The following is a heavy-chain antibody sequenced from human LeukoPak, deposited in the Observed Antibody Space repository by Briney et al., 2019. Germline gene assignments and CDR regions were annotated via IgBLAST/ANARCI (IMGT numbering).Heavy chain of an antibody. CDR1: GGSISSYY. V-gene: IGHV4-59*01. D-gene: IGHD3-10*01. CDR3: ARAIYGSGYYYYYYYMDV. CDR2: IYYSGST. Sequence: SETLSLTCTVSGGSISSYYWSWIRQPPGKGLEWIGYIYYSGSTNYNPSLKSRVTISVDTSKNQFSLKLSSVTAADTAVYYCARAIYGSGYYYYYYYMDVWGKGTTVTISS. J-gene: IGHJ6*03.